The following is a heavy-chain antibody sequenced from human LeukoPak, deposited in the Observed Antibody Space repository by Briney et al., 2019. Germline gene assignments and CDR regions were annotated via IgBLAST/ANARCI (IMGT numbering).Heavy chain of an antibody. CDR3: ARGRLTMVRGVISDY. Sequence: ASVKVSCKASGYTFTSYDINWVRQATGQGLEWMGWMNPNSGNTGYAQKFQGRVTMTRDTSISTAYMELSGLRSEDTAVYYCARGRLTMVRGVISDYWGQGTLVTVSS. J-gene: IGHJ4*02. CDR1: GYTFTSYD. D-gene: IGHD3-10*01. V-gene: IGHV1-8*01. CDR2: MNPNSGNT.